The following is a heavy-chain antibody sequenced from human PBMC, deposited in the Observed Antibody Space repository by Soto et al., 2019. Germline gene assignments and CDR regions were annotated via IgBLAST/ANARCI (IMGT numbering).Heavy chain of an antibody. D-gene: IGHD1-26*01. CDR1: GFTFNSYA. V-gene: IGHV3-23*01. Sequence: EVRLLESGGGLVQPGGSLRLSCAASGFTFNSYAMSWVRQAPGKGLEWVSHIGANGDSIYYADSVKGRFTISRDNSKNTLYLQMTGLRADDTAVYYCTGGSNSVYWGQGTLVTVSS. J-gene: IGHJ4*02. CDR3: TGGSNSVY. CDR2: IGANGDSI.